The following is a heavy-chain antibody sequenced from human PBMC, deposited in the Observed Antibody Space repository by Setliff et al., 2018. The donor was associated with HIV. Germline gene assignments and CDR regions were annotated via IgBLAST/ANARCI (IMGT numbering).Heavy chain of an antibody. CDR3: ARGKFRSTWPLFADYFFDS. V-gene: IGHV1-2*02. CDR1: GYTFTNYY. CDR2: INPNNGDT. Sequence: ASVKVSCKASGYTFTNYYVHWVRQAPGQGLEWMGWINPNNGDTDYPQKFQGRVTMTRVTSITTAYIDLSGLTSDDTAVYYCARGKFRSTWPLFADYFFDSWGQGTLVTVS. J-gene: IGHJ4*02.